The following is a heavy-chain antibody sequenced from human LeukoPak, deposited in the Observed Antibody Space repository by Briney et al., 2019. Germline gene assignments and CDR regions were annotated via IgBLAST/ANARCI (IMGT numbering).Heavy chain of an antibody. J-gene: IGHJ6*03. CDR2: IYSGGST. CDR3: ARVGAEYYYYYMDV. D-gene: IGHD3-16*01. Sequence: TGGSLRLSCAVSGFTVSSNYMTWLSQAPGKGLERVSVIYSGGSTYYADSVKGRFIISRDNSKNTLYLQMNSLRAEDTAVYYCARVGAEYYYYYMDVWGKGTTVTVSS. V-gene: IGHV3-53*01. CDR1: GFTVSSNY.